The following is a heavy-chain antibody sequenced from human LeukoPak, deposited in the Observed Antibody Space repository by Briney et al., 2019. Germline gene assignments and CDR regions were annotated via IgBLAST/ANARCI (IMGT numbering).Heavy chain of an antibody. V-gene: IGHV1-69*04. D-gene: IGHD3-9*01. Sequence: SVKVSCKASGGTFSSYAISWVRQAPGQGLEWMGRIIPILGIANYAQKFQGRVTITADKSTSTAYMYLSSLRSEDTAVYYCARPISLTGHAFDIWGQGTMVTVSS. CDR2: IIPILGIA. CDR1: GGTFSSYA. CDR3: ARPISLTGHAFDI. J-gene: IGHJ3*02.